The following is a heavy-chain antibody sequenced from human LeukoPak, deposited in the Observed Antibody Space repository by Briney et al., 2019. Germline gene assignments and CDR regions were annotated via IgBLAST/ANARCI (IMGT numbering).Heavy chain of an antibody. CDR3: ARVFDSGSQAYFYYMDV. CDR2: INHSGST. J-gene: IGHJ6*03. Sequence: SETLSLTCSVSGDSISSGSYYWSWIRQPPGKGLEWIGEINHSGSTNYNPSLKSRVTISVDTSKNQFSLKLSSVTAADTAVYYCARVFDSGSQAYFYYMDVWGKGTTVTISS. V-gene: IGHV4-39*07. D-gene: IGHD3-10*01. CDR1: GDSISSGSYY.